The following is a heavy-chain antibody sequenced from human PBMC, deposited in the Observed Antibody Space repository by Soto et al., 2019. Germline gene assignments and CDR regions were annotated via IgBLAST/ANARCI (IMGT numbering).Heavy chain of an antibody. CDR3: ARGVSVVVPAAIHVLYYYGMDV. Sequence: PLQTLSLTCAISGDSVSSNSTAWNWIRQSPSRGLEWLGRTYYRSKWYNDYAVSVKSRITINPDTSKNQFSLQLNSVTPEDTAVYYCARGVSVVVPAAIHVLYYYGMDVWGQGTLVTVSS. V-gene: IGHV6-1*01. CDR1: GDSVSSNSTA. J-gene: IGHJ6*02. CDR2: TYYRSKWYN. D-gene: IGHD2-2*02.